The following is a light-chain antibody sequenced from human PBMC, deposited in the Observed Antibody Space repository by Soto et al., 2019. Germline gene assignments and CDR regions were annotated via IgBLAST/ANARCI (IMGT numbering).Light chain of an antibody. CDR3: QQYYSIPWT. CDR2: WAS. V-gene: IGKV4-1*01. J-gene: IGKJ1*01. CDR1: QSVLYSSNNKND. Sequence: DIVMTQSPDSLAVSLGERATINCKSSQSVLYSSNNKNDLGWYQQKPVHPPKLLIYWASTRESGVPDRFSGSGSGPDFTLTISSLQAEDVAVYSCQQYYSIPWTFGQGTKVEIK.